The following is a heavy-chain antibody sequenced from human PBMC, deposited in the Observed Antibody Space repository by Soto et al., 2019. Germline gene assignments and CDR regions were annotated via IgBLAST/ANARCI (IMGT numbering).Heavy chain of an antibody. D-gene: IGHD2-15*01. V-gene: IGHV3-23*01. J-gene: IGHJ4*02. CDR2: ISGSGGST. CDR1: GFTFSSYA. Sequence: PGGSLRLSCAASGFTFSSYAMSWVRQAPGKGLEWVSAISGSGGSTYYADSVKGRFTISRDNSKNTLYLQMNSLRAEDTAVYYCAKVPSDTPLFDGWDILFDYWGQGTLVTVSS. CDR3: AKVPSDTPLFDGWDILFDY.